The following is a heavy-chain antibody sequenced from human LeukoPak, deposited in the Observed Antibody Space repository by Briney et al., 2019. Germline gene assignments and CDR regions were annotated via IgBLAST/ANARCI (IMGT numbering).Heavy chain of an antibody. CDR3: ARVYYDFWSGYEYDTFDI. V-gene: IGHV1-18*01. CDR2: ISAYNGNT. Sequence: GASVKVSCTASGYTFTSYGISWVRQTPGQGLEWMGWISAYNGNTNYAQKLQGRVTMTTDTSTSTAYMELRSLRSDDTAVYYCARVYYDFWSGYEYDTFDIWGQGTMVTVSS. CDR1: GYTFTSYG. D-gene: IGHD3-3*01. J-gene: IGHJ3*02.